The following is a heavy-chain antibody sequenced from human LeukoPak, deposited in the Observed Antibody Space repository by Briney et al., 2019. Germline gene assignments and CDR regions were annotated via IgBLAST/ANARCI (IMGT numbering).Heavy chain of an antibody. V-gene: IGHV4-61*02. CDR3: ARDLTDYYELDY. Sequence: SETLSLTCTVSGVSISSSNSYWGWIRQPAGKGLEWIGRIYTSGSTNYNPSLKSRVTMSVDTSKNQFSLNLISVTAADTAVYYCARDLTDYYELDYWGQGALVTVSS. CDR1: GVSISSSNSY. J-gene: IGHJ4*02. D-gene: IGHD3-22*01. CDR2: IYTSGST.